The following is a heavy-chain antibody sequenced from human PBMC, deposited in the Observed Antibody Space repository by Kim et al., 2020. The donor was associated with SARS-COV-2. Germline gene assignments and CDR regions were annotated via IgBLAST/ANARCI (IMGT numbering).Heavy chain of an antibody. V-gene: IGHV4-31*03. J-gene: IGHJ6*02. CDR2: IYYSGST. Sequence: SETLSLTCTVSGGSISSGGYYWSWIRQHPGKGLEWIGYIYYSGSTYYNPSLKSRVTISVDTSKNQFSLKLSSVTAADTAVYYCARDGIVATTHYYGMDVWGQGTTVTVSS. CDR3: ARDGIVATTHYYGMDV. D-gene: IGHD5-12*01. CDR1: GGSISSGGYY.